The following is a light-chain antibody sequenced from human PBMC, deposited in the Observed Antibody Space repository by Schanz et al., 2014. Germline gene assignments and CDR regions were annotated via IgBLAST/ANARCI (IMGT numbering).Light chain of an antibody. CDR1: SSDVGGYNY. CDR2: DVI. V-gene: IGLV2-8*01. Sequence: QSALTQPGSVSGSPGQSITISCTGTSSDVGGYNYVSWYQHHPGKAPKLIIYDVIKRPSGVPDRFSGSKSGNTASLTVSGLQAEDEADYYCSSYAGGNNLYVFGTGTKLTVL. CDR3: SSYAGGNNLYV. J-gene: IGLJ1*01.